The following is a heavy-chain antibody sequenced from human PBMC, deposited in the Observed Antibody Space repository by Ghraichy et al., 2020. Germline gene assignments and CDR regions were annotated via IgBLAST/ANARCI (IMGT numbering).Heavy chain of an antibody. CDR2: IYYSGST. CDR1: GGSISSSSYY. D-gene: IGHD3-22*01. CDR3: ARQGYDSSGYYRRFDY. Sequence: SETLSLTCTVSGGSISSSSYYWGWIRQPPGKGLEWIGSIYYSGSTYYNPSLKSRVTISVDTSKNQFSLKLSSVTAADTAVYYCARQGYDSSGYYRRFDYWGQGTLVTVSS. J-gene: IGHJ4*02. V-gene: IGHV4-39*01.